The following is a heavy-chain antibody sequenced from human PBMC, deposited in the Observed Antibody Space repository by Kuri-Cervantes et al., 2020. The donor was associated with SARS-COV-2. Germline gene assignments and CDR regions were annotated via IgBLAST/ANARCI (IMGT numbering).Heavy chain of an antibody. J-gene: IGHJ5*02. CDR1: GFTFSSYE. D-gene: IGHD3-22*01. CDR3: AKDYYGNWFDP. V-gene: IGHV3-23*01. CDR2: ISGSGVST. Sequence: LSLTCAASGFTFSSYEMNWVRQAPGKGLEWVSAISGSGVSTHYTDSVKGRFTISRDNSRNTLYLQMNSLRAEDTAVYYCAKDYYGNWFDPWGQGTLVTVSS.